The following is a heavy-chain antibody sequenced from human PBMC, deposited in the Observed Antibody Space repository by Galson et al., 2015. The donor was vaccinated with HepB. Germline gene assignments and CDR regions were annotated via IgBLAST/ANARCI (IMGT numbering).Heavy chain of an antibody. CDR3: TTDWVTSYYYGMDV. CDR1: GFTFSNAW. Sequence: SLRLSCAASGFTFSNAWMSWVRQAPGKGLEWVGRIKSKTDGGTTDYAAPVKGRFTISRDDSKNTLYLQMNSLKTEDTAVYYCTTDWVTSYYYGMDVWGQGTTVTVSS. V-gene: IGHV3-15*01. D-gene: IGHD5-18*01. CDR2: IKSKTDGGTT. J-gene: IGHJ6*02.